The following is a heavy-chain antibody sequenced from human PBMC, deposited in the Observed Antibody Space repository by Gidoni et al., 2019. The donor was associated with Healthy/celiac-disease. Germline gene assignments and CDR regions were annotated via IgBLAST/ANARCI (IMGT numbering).Heavy chain of an antibody. V-gene: IGHV4-39*07. CDR1: GGSISRSSYY. Sequence: QLQLQESGTGLVKPSATLSLTCTVSGGSISRSSYYWGWIRQPPGKGLEWIGSIYYSGSTYYNPSLKSRVTISVDTSKNQFSLKLSSVTAADTAVYYCARGDYDILTGMISVADVWGQGTTVTVSS. CDR3: ARGDYDILTGMISVADV. J-gene: IGHJ6*02. D-gene: IGHD3-9*01. CDR2: IYYSGST.